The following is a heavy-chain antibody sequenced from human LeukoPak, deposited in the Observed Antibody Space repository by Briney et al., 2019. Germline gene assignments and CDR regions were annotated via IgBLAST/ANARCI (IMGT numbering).Heavy chain of an antibody. CDR3: ARGPYGDYSYFGY. Sequence: KSSQTLSLTCTLSGDSIINGDYYWSWIGQPPGKDLEWIGQTHYSGSTNYKASLKSRVIISVDTSKNQFSLKLISATAADTAVYYCARGPYGDYSYFGYWGQGSLVTVSS. J-gene: IGHJ4*02. CDR1: GDSIINGDYY. D-gene: IGHD2-15*01. CDR2: THYSGST. V-gene: IGHV4-30-4*08.